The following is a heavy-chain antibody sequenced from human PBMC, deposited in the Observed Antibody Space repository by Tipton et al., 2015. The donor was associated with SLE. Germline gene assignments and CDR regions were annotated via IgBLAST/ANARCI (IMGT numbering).Heavy chain of an antibody. D-gene: IGHD5/OR15-5a*01. J-gene: IGHJ3*02. Sequence: PGLVKPSETLPLTCTVSGDSISNHYWTWIRQPPGKGLEWIGYIYYTGTTNSNPSLKSRVSISIDTSKNQFSLRLTSVISEDTAIYYCAKIVWGGASFDIWGQGTMVTVSS. CDR3: AKIVWGGASFDI. V-gene: IGHV4-59*11. CDR1: GDSISNHY. CDR2: IYYTGTT.